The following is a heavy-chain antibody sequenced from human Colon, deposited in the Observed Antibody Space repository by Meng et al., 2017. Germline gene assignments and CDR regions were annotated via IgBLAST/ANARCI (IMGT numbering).Heavy chain of an antibody. D-gene: IGHD4-23*01. CDR1: GGSISSNNW. J-gene: IGHJ4*02. CDR2: IYQSGST. Sequence: QESGPGLVKPSGTLDLTCTVSGGSISSNNWWSWVRQSPGRGLEWIGEIYQSGSTNYSPSLKSRVTISLDKSKNQFSLKVSYMTAADTAVYFCARVPTTVDPFESWGQGTLVTVSS. V-gene: IGHV4-4*02. CDR3: ARVPTTVDPFES.